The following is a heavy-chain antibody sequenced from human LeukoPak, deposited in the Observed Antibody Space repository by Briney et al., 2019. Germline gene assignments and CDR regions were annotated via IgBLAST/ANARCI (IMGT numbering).Heavy chain of an antibody. V-gene: IGHV3-23*01. J-gene: IGHJ6*02. D-gene: IGHD3-10*01. CDR3: AKVGGEPTMVRGVTEYYYYGMDV. CDR2: ISGSGGST. Sequence: GGSLRLSCAASGFTFSSYAMHWVRQAPGKGLEWVSAISGSGGSTYYADSVKGRFTISRDNSKNTLYLQMNSLRAEDTAVYYCAKVGGEPTMVRGVTEYYYYGMDVWGQGTTVTVSS. CDR1: GFTFSSYA.